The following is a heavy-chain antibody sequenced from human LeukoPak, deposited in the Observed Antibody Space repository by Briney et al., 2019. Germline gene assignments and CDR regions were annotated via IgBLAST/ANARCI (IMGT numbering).Heavy chain of an antibody. D-gene: IGHD3-9*01. Sequence: SETLSLTCTVSGGSISSYYWSWIRQPPGKGLEWIGYIYYSGSTNYNPSLKSRVTISVDTSKNQFSLKLSSMTAADTAVYYCAREWIPYYDMLTGPRPMGFDYWGRGTLVTVSS. J-gene: IGHJ4*02. CDR3: AREWIPYYDMLTGPRPMGFDY. CDR1: GGSISSYY. CDR2: IYYSGST. V-gene: IGHV4-59*12.